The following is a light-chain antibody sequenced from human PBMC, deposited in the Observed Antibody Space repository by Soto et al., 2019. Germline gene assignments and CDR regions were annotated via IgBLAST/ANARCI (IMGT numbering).Light chain of an antibody. CDR3: GTWDSSLSVYV. Sequence: QSVLTQPPSVSAAPGQKVTIACSGSGSNIGNNYVSWYQQLPGTAPKLLIYDNNKRPSGIPDRFSGSKSGTSATLGITGFQTGDEADYYCGTWDSSLSVYVFGTGTKVTVL. CDR1: GSNIGNNY. CDR2: DNN. V-gene: IGLV1-51*01. J-gene: IGLJ1*01.